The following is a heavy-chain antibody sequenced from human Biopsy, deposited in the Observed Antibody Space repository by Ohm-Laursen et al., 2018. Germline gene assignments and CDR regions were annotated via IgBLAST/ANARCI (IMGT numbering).Heavy chain of an antibody. Sequence: VPSMKVSCKVPGGTFSNYGVNWVRQAPGQGLEWLGGNIPILGTGNYAKKFQDRVPVAADTSTSTATMELRSLRSGDPAVYYCATKLTGYFHHWGQGTLVIVSS. J-gene: IGHJ1*01. CDR3: ATKLTGYFHH. V-gene: IGHV1-69*06. D-gene: IGHD1-1*01. CDR2: NIPILGTG. CDR1: GGTFSNYG.